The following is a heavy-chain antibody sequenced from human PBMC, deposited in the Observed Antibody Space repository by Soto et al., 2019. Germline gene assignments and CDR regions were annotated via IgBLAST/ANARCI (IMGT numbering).Heavy chain of an antibody. CDR2: IIPIFGTA. CDR1: EGTFSSYA. CDR3: ASGDYDFWSGPGGGMDV. D-gene: IGHD3-3*01. V-gene: IGHV1-69*12. J-gene: IGHJ6*02. Sequence: QVQLVQSGAEVKKPGSSVKVYCKASEGTFSSYAISWVRQAPGQGLEWMGGIIPIFGTANYAQKFQGRVTITADESTSTAYMELSSLRSEDTAVYYCASGDYDFWSGPGGGMDVWGQGTTVTVSS.